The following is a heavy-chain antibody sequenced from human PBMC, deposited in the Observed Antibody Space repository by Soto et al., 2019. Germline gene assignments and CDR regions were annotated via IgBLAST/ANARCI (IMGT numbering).Heavy chain of an antibody. V-gene: IGHV4-39*01. D-gene: IGHD6-13*01. J-gene: IGHJ6*02. CDR3: ARHTPSSIAAAGTSAHYGMDV. CDR2: IYYSGST. Sequence: PSETLSLTCTVSGGSISSSSYYWGWIRQPPGKGLEWIGSIYYSGSTYYNPSLKSRVTISVDTSKNQFSLKLSSVTAADTAVYYCARHTPSSIAAAGTSAHYGMDVWGQGTTVTVSS. CDR1: GGSISSSSYY.